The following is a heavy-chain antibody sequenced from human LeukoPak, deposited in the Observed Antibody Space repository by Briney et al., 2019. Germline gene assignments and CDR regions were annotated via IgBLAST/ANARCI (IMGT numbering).Heavy chain of an antibody. J-gene: IGHJ4*02. V-gene: IGHV1-2*02. Sequence: ASVKVSCKASGYTFTSYGISWVRQAPGQGLEWMGWINPNSGGTNYAQKFQGRVTMTRDTSISTAYMELSRLRSDDTAVYYCARAPRRTMVRGAFFFDYWGQGTLVTVSS. CDR3: ARAPRRTMVRGAFFFDY. CDR2: INPNSGGT. D-gene: IGHD3-10*01. CDR1: GYTFTSYG.